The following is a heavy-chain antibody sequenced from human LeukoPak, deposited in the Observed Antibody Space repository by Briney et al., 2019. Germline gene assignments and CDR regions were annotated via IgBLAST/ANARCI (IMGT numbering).Heavy chain of an antibody. CDR3: AKGGRRSDTAMANWFDP. D-gene: IGHD5-18*01. Sequence: SEALSLTCAVYGGSFSGDYWSGVRQPPGKGGEWVGEINHSGRTNYNPSLKRGGTISVDTSKNHFSLKLSSVTAADTAVYYCAKGGRRSDTAMANWFDPWGQGTLVTVSS. CDR2: INHSGRT. V-gene: IGHV4-34*01. J-gene: IGHJ5*02. CDR1: GGSFSGDY.